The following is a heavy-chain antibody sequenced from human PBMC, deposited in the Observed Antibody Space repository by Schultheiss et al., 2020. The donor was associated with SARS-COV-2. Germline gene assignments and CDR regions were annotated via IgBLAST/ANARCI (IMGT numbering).Heavy chain of an antibody. CDR3: VRDRGFGAFDS. CDR1: QFMFSTSI. Sequence: GGSLRLSCAMSQFMFSTSIIHWVRQAPGKGLEWVAAMSFDGFSKYYVDSVKDRFIISRDSSRSTVDLQMDSLRGDDTGVFYCVRDRGFGAFDSWGQGTLVTVSS. V-gene: IGHV3-33*05. J-gene: IGHJ4*02. D-gene: IGHD3-10*01. CDR2: MSFDGFSK.